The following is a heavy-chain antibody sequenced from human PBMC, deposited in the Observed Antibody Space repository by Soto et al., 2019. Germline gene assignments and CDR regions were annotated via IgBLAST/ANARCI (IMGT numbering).Heavy chain of an antibody. CDR2: ISYDGSNK. Sequence: SLRLSCAASGFTFSSYGMRWVRQAPGKGLEWVAVISYDGSNKYYADSVKGRFTISRDNSKNTLYLQLNSLRAEDTAVYYCAKDLWCSGGSCYSDHYYRMDVWGQGTTVTVSS. D-gene: IGHD2-15*01. CDR1: GFTFSSYG. J-gene: IGHJ6*02. CDR3: AKDLWCSGGSCYSDHYYRMDV. V-gene: IGHV3-30*18.